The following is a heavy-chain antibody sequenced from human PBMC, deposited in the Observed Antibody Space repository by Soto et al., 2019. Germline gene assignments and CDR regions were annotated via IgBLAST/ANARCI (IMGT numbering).Heavy chain of an antibody. D-gene: IGHD3-22*01. CDR3: ASDTYYYDSSGYYPGTPNDY. V-gene: IGHV3-33*01. Sequence: GGSLILSCAASGFTFSSYGMHWVRQAPGKGLEWVAVIWYDGSNKYYADSVKGRFTISRDNSKNTLYLQMNSLRAEDTAVYYCASDTYYYDSSGYYPGTPNDYWGQGTLVTVSS. CDR2: IWYDGSNK. J-gene: IGHJ4*02. CDR1: GFTFSSYG.